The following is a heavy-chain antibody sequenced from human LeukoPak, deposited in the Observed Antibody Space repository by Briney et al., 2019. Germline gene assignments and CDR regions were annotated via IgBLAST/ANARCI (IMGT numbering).Heavy chain of an antibody. J-gene: IGHJ6*03. Sequence: SQTLSLTCTVSGGSISSVTYYWSWIRQPAGKGLEWIGRIYTSGSTNYNPSLKSRVTISLDTSKNQFSLRLTSVTAADTAVYYCARGTSSSSVYYYMDVWGKATTVTVSS. CDR3: ARGTSSSSVYYYMDV. CDR1: GGSISSVTYY. CDR2: IYTSGST. V-gene: IGHV4-61*02. D-gene: IGHD6-6*01.